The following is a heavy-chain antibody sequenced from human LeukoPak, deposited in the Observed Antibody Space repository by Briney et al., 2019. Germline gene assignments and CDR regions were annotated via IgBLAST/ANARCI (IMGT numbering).Heavy chain of an antibody. D-gene: IGHD2-2*01. CDR1: GYSFTSNW. V-gene: IGHV5-51*01. CDR2: IYPGDSDT. CDR3: ARRYCSSSSCYAYFDY. J-gene: IGHJ4*02. Sequence: GESLKISCKGSGYSFTSNWIGWVRQMPGKGLEWMGVIYPGDSDTRYSPSFEGQVTISADKSISTAYLQWSSLKASDTAMYYCARRYCSSSSCYAYFDYWGQGTRVTVSS.